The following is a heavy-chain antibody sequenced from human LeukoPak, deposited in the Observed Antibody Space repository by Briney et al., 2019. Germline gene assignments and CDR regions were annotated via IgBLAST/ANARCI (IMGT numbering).Heavy chain of an antibody. CDR3: ARGGYYGSGNDFRFDP. J-gene: IGHJ5*02. CDR2: IHYTGST. Sequence: SETLSLTCTVSVGSISSYYWSWIRQSPGKGLECIGYIHYTGSTNYNLSLKSRVTISVETSKNQFSLKLKSVTAADTAVYYCARGGYYGSGNDFRFDPWGQGTLVTVSS. CDR1: VGSISSYY. D-gene: IGHD3-10*01. V-gene: IGHV4-59*01.